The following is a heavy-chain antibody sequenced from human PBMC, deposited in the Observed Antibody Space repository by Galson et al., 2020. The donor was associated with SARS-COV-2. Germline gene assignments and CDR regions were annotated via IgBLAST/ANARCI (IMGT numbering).Heavy chain of an antibody. CDR1: GGSISSHY. V-gene: IGHV4-59*11. J-gene: IGHJ4*02. D-gene: IGHD3-3*01. CDR2: LHYSGNT. Sequence: SETLSLTCNVSGGSISSHYWSCIRQPPGRGLEYIGHLHYSGNTNSNPSLKSRVTISGCTSKNQFSLKLSSVTAADTAVYYSAGVRCLEWLLPGPNFDYWGQGTLVTVSS. CDR3: AGVRCLEWLLPGPNFDY.